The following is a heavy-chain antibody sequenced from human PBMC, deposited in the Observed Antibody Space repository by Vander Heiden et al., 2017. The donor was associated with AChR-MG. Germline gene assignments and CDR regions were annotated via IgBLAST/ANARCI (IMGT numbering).Heavy chain of an antibody. D-gene: IGHD3-22*01. CDR1: GFTFSNHA. CDR2: ISYDGSNK. Sequence: QVQLVESGGGVVQPGRSLRLSCAASGFTFSNHAMHWVRQAPGKGLEWVAVISYDGSNKYYADSVKGRFTISRDNSKNTLYLQMNSLRAEDTAVYYCARTYYYDSSGLKAAFDIWGQGTMVTVSS. V-gene: IGHV3-30-3*01. CDR3: ARTYYYDSSGLKAAFDI. J-gene: IGHJ3*02.